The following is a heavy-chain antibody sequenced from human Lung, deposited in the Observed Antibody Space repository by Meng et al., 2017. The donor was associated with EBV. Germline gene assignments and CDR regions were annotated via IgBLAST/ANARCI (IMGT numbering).Heavy chain of an antibody. Sequence: HLQLQESGPGRVKPSGPLSFTCTVSGGSISSSNSYWGWIRQPPGKGLEWIGSFQHSGRTSYNPSLKSRVTIFEDTSKNQFSLELRSVTAADTAVYNCARYTIGTMADYWGQGTLVTVSS. J-gene: IGHJ4*02. CDR3: ARYTIGTMADY. CDR2: FQHSGRT. D-gene: IGHD2-8*01. V-gene: IGHV4-39*01. CDR1: GGSISSSNSY.